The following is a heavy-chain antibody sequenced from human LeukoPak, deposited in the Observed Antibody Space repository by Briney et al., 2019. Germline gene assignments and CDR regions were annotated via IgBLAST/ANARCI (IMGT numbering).Heavy chain of an antibody. V-gene: IGHV3-21*01. CDR3: ASYEQYSYGY. CDR2: IRRRSSYI. J-gene: IGHJ4*02. D-gene: IGHD1/OR15-1a*01. CDR1: GFPFSSYS. Sequence: NRGGSLRLLCAASGFPFSSYSMHWVRQAPGKGREWVSYIRRRSSYIYYADSVKGRFTISRDNAKNSLYLQMNSLRAEDTAVYYCASYEQYSYGYWGQGTLVTVSS.